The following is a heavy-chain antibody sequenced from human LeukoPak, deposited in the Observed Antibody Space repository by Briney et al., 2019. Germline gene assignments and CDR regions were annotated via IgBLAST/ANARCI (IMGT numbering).Heavy chain of an antibody. CDR2: INAGNGNT. V-gene: IGHV1-3*01. CDR1: GYTFTSYA. CDR3: ASNPTKYCSGGSCYSGWFDP. J-gene: IGHJ5*02. D-gene: IGHD2-15*01. Sequence: ASVKVSCKASGYTFTSYAMHWVRQAPGQRLEWMGWINAGNGNTKYPQKFQGRVTITRDTSASTAYMELSSLRSEDTAVYYCASNPTKYCSGGSCYSGWFDPWGQGTLVTVSS.